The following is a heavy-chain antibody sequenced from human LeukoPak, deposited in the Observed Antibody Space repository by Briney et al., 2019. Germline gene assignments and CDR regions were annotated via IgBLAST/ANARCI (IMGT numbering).Heavy chain of an antibody. D-gene: IGHD3-10*01. CDR2: IYTSGST. Sequence: SEALSLTCTVSGGSINSGSYYYHWIRQPAGKGLEWIGRIYTSGSTIYNPSLKSRVTISVDTSKNQVSLKLTSVTAADTAVYYCATSRFSGGLGRFDPWGQGTLVTVSS. CDR1: GGSINSGSYY. V-gene: IGHV4-61*02. CDR3: ATSRFSGGLGRFDP. J-gene: IGHJ5*02.